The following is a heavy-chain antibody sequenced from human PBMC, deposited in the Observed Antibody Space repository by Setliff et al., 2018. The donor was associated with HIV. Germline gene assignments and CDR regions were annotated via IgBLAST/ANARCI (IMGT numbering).Heavy chain of an antibody. V-gene: IGHV3-72*01. CDR3: TRVDYDFWSGPMTRYYFDY. J-gene: IGHJ4*02. D-gene: IGHD3-3*01. CDR1: GFTFSNAW. Sequence: PGGSLRLSCAASGFTFSNAWMSWVRQAPGKGLEWVGRIRNKANRYTTEYAASVKGRFTISRDDSKSIAYLQMNSLKTEDTAVYYCTRVDYDFWSGPMTRYYFDYWGPGTLVTVSS. CDR2: IRNKANRYTT.